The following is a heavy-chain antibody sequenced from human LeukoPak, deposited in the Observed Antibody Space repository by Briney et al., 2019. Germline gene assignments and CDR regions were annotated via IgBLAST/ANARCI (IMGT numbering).Heavy chain of an antibody. D-gene: IGHD3-16*02. CDR3: ARARQRGEEQLSLFHYFDY. Sequence: SETLCLTCTVSGGSISSYYWNWIRQPPGKVLEWIGYINYSGCTDYNPSLKSRVTISVDTSKNQFSLKLSSVTAADTAVYYCARARQRGEEQLSLFHYFDYWGQGALVTVSS. CDR2: INYSGCT. CDR1: GGSISSYY. J-gene: IGHJ4*02. V-gene: IGHV4-59*08.